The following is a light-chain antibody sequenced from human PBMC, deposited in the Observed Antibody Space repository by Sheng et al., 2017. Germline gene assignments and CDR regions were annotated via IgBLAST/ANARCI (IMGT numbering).Light chain of an antibody. CDR3: QQRSNWRRT. J-gene: IGKJ1*01. V-gene: IGKV3-11*01. CDR2: DAS. Sequence: EIVLTQSPATLSLSPGERATLSCRASQSVSSYLAWYQQKPGQAPRLLIYDASNRATGIPARFSGSGSGTDFTLTISSLEPEDFAVYYCQQRSNWRRTFGQGTKVGNQT. CDR1: QSVSSY.